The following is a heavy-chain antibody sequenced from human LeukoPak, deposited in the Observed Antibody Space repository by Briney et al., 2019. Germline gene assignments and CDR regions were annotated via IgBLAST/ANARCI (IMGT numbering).Heavy chain of an antibody. J-gene: IGHJ4*02. V-gene: IGHV4-39*07. CDR2: IFYSGST. Sequence: SETLSLTCTVSSGSISTSNYYWGWVRQPPGKALEWIGNIFYSGSTYYSPCLKSRVTRSLDTSRNQFSLKLNSVTAADTAVYYCARVEGYFDYWGQGTLVTVSS. D-gene: IGHD1-1*01. CDR3: ARVEGYFDY. CDR1: SGSISTSNYY.